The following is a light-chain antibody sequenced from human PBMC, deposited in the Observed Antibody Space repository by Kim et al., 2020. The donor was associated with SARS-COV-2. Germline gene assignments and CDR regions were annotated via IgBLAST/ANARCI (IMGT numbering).Light chain of an antibody. CDR2: GVS. CDR1: QGISNS. CDR3: QKCNSAPQT. J-gene: IGKJ1*01. V-gene: IGKV1-27*01. Sequence: DIQMTQSPSSLSASVGDRITITCRASQGISNSLAWYQQKPGRVPKLLIYGVSTLLSGVPSRFSGSGSGTDFTLTISSLQPEDGATYYCQKCNSAPQTFGQGTKVDIK.